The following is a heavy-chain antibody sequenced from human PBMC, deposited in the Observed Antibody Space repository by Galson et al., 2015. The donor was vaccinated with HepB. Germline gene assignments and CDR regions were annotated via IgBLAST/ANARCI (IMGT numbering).Heavy chain of an antibody. CDR2: IWYDGSNK. CDR1: GFTLSSYG. D-gene: IGHD6-19*01. J-gene: IGHJ3*02. V-gene: IGHV3-33*08. CDR3: ARDHKWLVQDYAFDI. Sequence: SLRLSCAASGFTLSSYGMHWVRQAPGKGLEWVAVIWYDGSNKYYADSVKGRFTISRDNSKNTLYLQMNSLRAEDTAVYYCARDHKWLVQDYAFDIWGQGTMVTVSS.